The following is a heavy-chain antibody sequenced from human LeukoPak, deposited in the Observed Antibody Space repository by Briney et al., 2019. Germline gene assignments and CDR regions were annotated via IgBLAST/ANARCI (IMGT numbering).Heavy chain of an antibody. J-gene: IGHJ3*02. D-gene: IGHD4-17*01. V-gene: IGHV4-59*11. CDR1: ADSFSSHY. CDR2: ISYIGST. CDR3: ARDLVTVTKGFDI. Sequence: SETLSLTCAVSADSFSSHYWTWIRQPPGKGLEWIGYISYIGSTNYNPSLKSRVTTSIDTSKNQFSLKLSSVTAADTAVYYCARDLVTVTKGFDIWGQGTMVTVSS.